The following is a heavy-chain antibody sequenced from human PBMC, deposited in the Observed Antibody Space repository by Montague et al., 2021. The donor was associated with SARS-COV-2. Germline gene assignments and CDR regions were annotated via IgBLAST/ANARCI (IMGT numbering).Heavy chain of an antibody. CDR3: ARGCLSYFGAGCYCYGMDV. J-gene: IGHJ6*02. D-gene: IGHD3-10*01. CDR2: ISDSGNA. Sequence: SETLSLTCGVSGTSILSYYWNWIRQPPGKGLEWIGDISDSGNAYYSPSLNSRVTMSVDTSKSQMSLKLTSVTAADTAVYYCARGCLSYFGAGCYCYGMDVWGQGTTVTVSS. CDR1: GTSILSYY. V-gene: IGHV4-59*01.